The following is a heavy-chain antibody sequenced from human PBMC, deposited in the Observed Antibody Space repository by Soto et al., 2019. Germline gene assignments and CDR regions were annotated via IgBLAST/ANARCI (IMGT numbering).Heavy chain of an antibody. CDR3: ARGGSTHYYYGLDV. V-gene: IGHV4-4*07. J-gene: IGHJ6*02. Sequence: PSETLSLTCTVSGGSISGFFWTWVRQPPGMPLEGLGHVAASGSTAYNPSLRSRLSLSLDVSKNRFSLELTSVTAAHTATYLCARGGSTHYYYGLDVWGQGTTVTVSS. CDR1: GGSISGFF. CDR2: VAASGST.